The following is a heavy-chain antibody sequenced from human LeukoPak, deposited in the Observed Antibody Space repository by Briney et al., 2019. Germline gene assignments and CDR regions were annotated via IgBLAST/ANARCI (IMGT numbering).Heavy chain of an antibody. V-gene: IGHV5-51*01. CDR1: GYNFASYW. CDR3: ARQNSTWPYYFDY. D-gene: IGHD6-13*01. CDR2: IYPGDSDT. J-gene: IGHJ4*02. Sequence: GESLKISCKGSGYNFASYWIGWVRQMPGKGLEWMGIIYPGDSDTKYSPSFQDQVTISADKSINTAYLQWSSLKASDSAMYFCARQNSTWPYYFDYWGQGTLVTVSS.